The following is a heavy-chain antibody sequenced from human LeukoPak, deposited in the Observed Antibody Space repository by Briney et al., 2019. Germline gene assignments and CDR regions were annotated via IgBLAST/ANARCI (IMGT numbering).Heavy chain of an antibody. Sequence: PGGSLRLSCAGSGYSFSSYGMQWVRQAPGKGLEWVAVIWYDGSKKYYADSVKGRFSISSDDSRNTLYLHMTSLRAEDTAVYYCAKDLVVVVAATFNDAFDIWGQGTMVTVSS. CDR2: IWYDGSKK. V-gene: IGHV3-33*06. CDR1: GYSFSSYG. CDR3: AKDLVVVVAATFNDAFDI. D-gene: IGHD2-15*01. J-gene: IGHJ3*02.